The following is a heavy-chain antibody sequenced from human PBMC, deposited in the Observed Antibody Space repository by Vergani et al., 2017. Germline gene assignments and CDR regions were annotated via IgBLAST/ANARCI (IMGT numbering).Heavy chain of an antibody. CDR2: IYHSGST. CDR1: GYSISSGYY. Sequence: QVRLQESGPGLVKPSETLSLTCTVSGYSISSGYYWGWIRQPPGKGLEWIGSIYHSGSTYYNPSLKSRVTISVDTSKNQFSLKLSSVTAADTAVYYCARDHSRGSSGMDVWGQGTTVTVSS. J-gene: IGHJ6*02. V-gene: IGHV4-38-2*02. D-gene: IGHD3-10*01. CDR3: ARDHSRGSSGMDV.